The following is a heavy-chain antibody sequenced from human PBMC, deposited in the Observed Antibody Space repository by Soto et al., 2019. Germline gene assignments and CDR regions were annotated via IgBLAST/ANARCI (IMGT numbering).Heavy chain of an antibody. V-gene: IGHV3-23*01. CDR2: IRGSDGNT. Sequence: EVQMLESGGGLVQPGGSLRLSCAASGFTFSIYAMSWVRQAPGKGLEWVSGIRGSDGNTYYADSVKGRFTISRDNSQNTLYLQMHSLRVEDTAVYYCAKVEAAASIDYWGQGTLVTVSS. D-gene: IGHD6-25*01. CDR1: GFTFSIYA. J-gene: IGHJ4*02. CDR3: AKVEAAASIDY.